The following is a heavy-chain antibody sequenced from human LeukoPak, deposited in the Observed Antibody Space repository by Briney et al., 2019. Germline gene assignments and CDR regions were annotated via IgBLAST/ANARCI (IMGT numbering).Heavy chain of an antibody. CDR2: IYPADSDI. CDR1: GYSINNYW. V-gene: IGHV5-51*01. CDR3: ARQEYCSGGSCYTWFDP. Sequence: GEFLKISCKGSGYSINNYWIGWVRQMPGKGLEWMGIIYPADSDIRYSPSFQGQVTNSADKSISTAYLQWSSLKASDTAMYYCARQEYCSGGSCYTWFDPWGQGTLVTVSS. D-gene: IGHD2-15*01. J-gene: IGHJ5*02.